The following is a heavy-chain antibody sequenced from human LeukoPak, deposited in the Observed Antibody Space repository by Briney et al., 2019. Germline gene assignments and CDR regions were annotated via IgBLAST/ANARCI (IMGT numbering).Heavy chain of an antibody. CDR2: ISGSDGST. CDR1: GFNFSNYA. J-gene: IGHJ6*03. D-gene: IGHD6-13*01. Sequence: GGSLRLSCAASGFNFSNYAMTWVRQAPEKGLEWVSAISGSDGSTDYADSVKGRFTISRDNAKNTLYLQMNSLRAEDTAVYYCAREIDGTAAAFYDYYMDVWGKGTTVTVSS. V-gene: IGHV3-23*01. CDR3: AREIDGTAAAFYDYYMDV.